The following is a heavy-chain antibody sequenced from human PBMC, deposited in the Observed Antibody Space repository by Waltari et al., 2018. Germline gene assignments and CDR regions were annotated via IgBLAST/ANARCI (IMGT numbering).Heavy chain of an antibody. CDR3: ARGGAGSYGY. V-gene: IGHV4-39*07. CDR1: GGSISSSSYY. Sequence: QLQLQESGPGLVKPSETLSLTCTVSGGSISSSSYYWGWIRQPPGKGLEWIGSLYYSGSTYYNPSLNSRVTISVDTSNNQFSLKLSSVTAADTAVYYCARGGAGSYGYWGQGTLVTVSS. D-gene: IGHD3-16*01. CDR2: LYYSGST. J-gene: IGHJ4*02.